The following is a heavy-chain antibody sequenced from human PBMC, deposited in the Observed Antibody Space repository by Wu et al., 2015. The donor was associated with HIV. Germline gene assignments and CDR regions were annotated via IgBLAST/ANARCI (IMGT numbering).Heavy chain of an antibody. CDR2: IIPIFGTA. D-gene: IGHD3-22*01. V-gene: IGHV1-69*12. J-gene: IGHJ4*02. Sequence: QVQLVQSGAEVKKPGSSVKVSCKASGGTFSSYAISWVRQAPGQGLEWMGGIIPIFGTANYAQKFQGRVTITADESTSTAYMELSSLRSEDTAVYYCARGGYDSSGYYWPFDYWGQGTLVTVSS. CDR1: GGTFSSYA. CDR3: ARGGYDSSGYYWPFDY.